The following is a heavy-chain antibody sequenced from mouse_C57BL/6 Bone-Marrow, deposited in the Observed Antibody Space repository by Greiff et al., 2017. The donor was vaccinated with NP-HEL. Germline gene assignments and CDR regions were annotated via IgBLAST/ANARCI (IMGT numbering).Heavy chain of an antibody. CDR3: ALYYYGNWFAY. CDR2: INPNNGGT. D-gene: IGHD1-1*01. J-gene: IGHJ3*01. Sequence: EVQLQQSGPELVKPGASVKISCKASGYTFTDYYMNWVKQSHGTSLEWIGDINPNNGGTSYNQKFKGKATLTVDKSSSTAYMELRSLTSEDSAVYYCALYYYGNWFAYWGQGTLVTVSA. CDR1: GYTFTDYY. V-gene: IGHV1-26*01.